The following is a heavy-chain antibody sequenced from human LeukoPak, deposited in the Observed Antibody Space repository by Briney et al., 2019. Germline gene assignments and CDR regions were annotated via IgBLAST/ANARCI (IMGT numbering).Heavy chain of an antibody. V-gene: IGHV4-59*01. Sequence: SETLSLTCTVSGGSISSYYWSWIRQPPGKGLEWIGYIYYSGSTNYNPSLKSRVTISVDTSKNQFSLKLSSVTAADTAVYYCASVRYSSGWHGVDYWGQGTLVTVSS. CDR3: ASVRYSSGWHGVDY. CDR2: IYYSGST. CDR1: GGSISSYY. J-gene: IGHJ4*02. D-gene: IGHD6-25*01.